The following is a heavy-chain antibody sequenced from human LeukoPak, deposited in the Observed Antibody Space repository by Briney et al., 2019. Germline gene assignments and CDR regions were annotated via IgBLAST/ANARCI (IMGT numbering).Heavy chain of an antibody. CDR3: ARFYGDYKNWFDP. CDR1: GGSISSGGYS. J-gene: IGHJ5*02. CDR2: IYHSGST. D-gene: IGHD4-17*01. V-gene: IGHV4-30-2*01. Sequence: PSQTLSLTCAVSGGSISSGGYSWSWIRQPPGKGLEWIGYIYHSGSTYYNPSLKSRVTISVDRSKNQFSLKLSSVTPADTAVYNCARFYGDYKNWFDPRGQGTLVTVSS.